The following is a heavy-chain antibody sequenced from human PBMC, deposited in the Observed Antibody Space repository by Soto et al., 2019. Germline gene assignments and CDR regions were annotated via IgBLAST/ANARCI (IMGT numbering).Heavy chain of an antibody. CDR3: ARREQWLENFDF. CDR2: IIPNNGDS. Sequence: ASVKVSCKASGGTFSSYAISWVRQAPGQGLEWMGWIIPNNGDSDYSQEFQGRVTMTSDTSITTAYMQLTRLRSDDTAVYYCARREQWLENFDFWGQGSLVTVSS. CDR1: GGTFSSYA. J-gene: IGHJ4*02. D-gene: IGHD6-19*01. V-gene: IGHV1-2*02.